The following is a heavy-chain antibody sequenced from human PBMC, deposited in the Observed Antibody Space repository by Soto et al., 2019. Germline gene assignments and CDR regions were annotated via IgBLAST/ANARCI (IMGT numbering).Heavy chain of an antibody. J-gene: IGHJ4*02. Sequence: QLQLQESGPGLVKPSQTLSLACPVSGGSFSSGGYSWSWIRQLPGKGLEWIGYIHYSGSTYYNPSLKSRFTISLDTSKNQFSRRLSSVAAADTEVYYCAIATSLFGLHGYWGQGTLVTVSS. D-gene: IGHD3-16*01. CDR2: IHYSGST. CDR3: AIATSLFGLHGY. V-gene: IGHV4-31*03. CDR1: GGSFSSGGYS.